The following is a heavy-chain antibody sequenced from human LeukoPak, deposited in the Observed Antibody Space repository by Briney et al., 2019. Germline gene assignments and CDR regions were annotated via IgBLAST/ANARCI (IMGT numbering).Heavy chain of an antibody. CDR1: GYSISSNYH. V-gene: IGHV4-38-2*02. D-gene: IGHD3-3*01. J-gene: IGHJ4*02. CDR2: IYHSGST. Sequence: SETLSLTCTVSGYSISSNYHWGWIRQPPGKGLEWIASIYHSGSTNYNPSLKSRVTISVDTSKNQFSLKLSSVTAADTAVYYCARGTQYYDFWSGYLIPLAYWGQGTLVTVSS. CDR3: ARGTQYYDFWSGYLIPLAY.